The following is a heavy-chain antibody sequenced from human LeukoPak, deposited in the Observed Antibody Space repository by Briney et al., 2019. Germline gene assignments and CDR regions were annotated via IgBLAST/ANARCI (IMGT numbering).Heavy chain of an antibody. J-gene: IGHJ4*02. V-gene: IGHV3-23*01. CDR2: ITASGGT. Sequence: GGSQRLSCAASGFTFSSYAMSWVRQAPGKGLEWVSTITASGGTYYADSLKGRFTISRDTSKNTLYLQINSLRAEDTAVYYCAKRGRYYFDQWGQGTLVTVSS. CDR3: AKRGRYYFDQ. CDR1: GFTFSSYA.